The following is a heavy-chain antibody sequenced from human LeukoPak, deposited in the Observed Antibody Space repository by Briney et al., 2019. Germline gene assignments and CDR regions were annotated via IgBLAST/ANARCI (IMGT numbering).Heavy chain of an antibody. CDR1: GGSISSSSYY. J-gene: IGHJ4*02. CDR3: ARQRWSRGLDH. Sequence: PSETLSLTCTVSGGSISSSSYYWGWIRQPPGKGLEWIGSIYYSGSTYYNPSLKSRVTISVDTSKNQFSLKLSSVTAADTAVYYCARQRWSRGLDHWGQGTLVTASS. V-gene: IGHV4-39*01. CDR2: IYYSGST. D-gene: IGHD5-24*01.